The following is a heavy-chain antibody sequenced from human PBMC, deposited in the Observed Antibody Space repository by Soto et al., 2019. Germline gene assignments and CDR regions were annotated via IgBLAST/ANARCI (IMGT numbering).Heavy chain of an antibody. CDR1: GFSLSDYA. V-gene: IGHV3-30-3*01. J-gene: IGHJ4*02. D-gene: IGHD6-19*01. CDR2: VSYDESNK. Sequence: QVQLVESGGGVVQPGGSLRLSCAASGFSLSDYAMHWVRQAPGKGLEWVASVSYDESNKYYTESVKGRFSISRATSKNSLSLQMDTLRPDDTAVYYCARDGPLTYTSGWDFVMLDQWGQGTMVTVS. CDR3: ARDGPLTYTSGWDFVMLDQ.